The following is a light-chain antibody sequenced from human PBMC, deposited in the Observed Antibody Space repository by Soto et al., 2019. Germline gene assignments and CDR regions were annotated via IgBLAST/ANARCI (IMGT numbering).Light chain of an antibody. CDR3: QQYHAYQT. J-gene: IGKJ2*01. Sequence: DIQMTQSPSTVSASVGDSVSITCRASRNVNDCLAWYQQKPGRAPRLLIYHASTLETGVPTKFRGSASGTEFTITIRGLQPDDFATYYCQQYHAYQTFGQGTKLEIK. CDR1: RNVNDC. CDR2: HAS. V-gene: IGKV1-5*01.